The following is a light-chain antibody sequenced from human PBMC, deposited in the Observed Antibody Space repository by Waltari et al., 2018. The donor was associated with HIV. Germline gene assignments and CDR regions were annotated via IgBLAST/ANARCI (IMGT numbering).Light chain of an antibody. CDR1: ALPKPY. J-gene: IGLJ2*01. CDR3: QSTDSSGTRI. CDR2: KDK. V-gene: IGLV3-25*03. Sequence: SSELTQPPSVSVSPGQTARIPCSGDALPKPYTSWYQQKPGQAPVLVIYKDKERPSGIPERFSGSTSGTTVTLTISGLQAEDEADYYCQSTDSSGTRIFGGGTKLTVL.